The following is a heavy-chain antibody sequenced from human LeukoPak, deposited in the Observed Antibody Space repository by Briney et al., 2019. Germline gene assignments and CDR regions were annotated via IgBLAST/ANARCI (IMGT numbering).Heavy chain of an antibody. CDR1: GYSFTGFG. D-gene: IGHD2-2*01. Sequence: ASVKVSCKTSGYSFTGFGVSWVRQAPGQGLEWMGWISANNGNTNYAQKLQDRVTMTTDTSTSTAYMELRSLRSDDTAVYFCARESCSSTSCAYYYYGMDVWGQGTTVTVSS. CDR3: ARESCSSTSCAYYYYGMDV. CDR2: ISANNGNT. J-gene: IGHJ6*02. V-gene: IGHV1-18*01.